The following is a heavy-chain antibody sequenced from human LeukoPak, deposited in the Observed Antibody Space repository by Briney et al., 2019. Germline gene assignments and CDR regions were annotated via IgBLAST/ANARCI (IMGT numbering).Heavy chain of an antibody. Sequence: SETLSLTCTLSGDSISSSTNYWGWIRQSPGKGLEWIGYIYYSGSTNYNPSLKSRVTISVDTSKNQFSLKLSSVTAADTAVYYCARDSVVPAATDYYYYMDVWGKGTTVTVSS. CDR2: IYYSGST. D-gene: IGHD2-2*01. CDR1: GDSISSSTNY. V-gene: IGHV4-61*01. CDR3: ARDSVVPAATDYYYYMDV. J-gene: IGHJ6*03.